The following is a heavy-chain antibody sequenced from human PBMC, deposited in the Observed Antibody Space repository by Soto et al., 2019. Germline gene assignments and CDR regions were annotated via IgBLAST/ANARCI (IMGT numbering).Heavy chain of an antibody. CDR1: GYTFTSYG. CDR3: ASDTVRYSYGYCDY. V-gene: IGHV1-18*04. J-gene: IGHJ4*02. CDR2: ISAYNGNT. Sequence: ASVKVSCKASGYTFTSYGISWVRQAPGQGLEWMGWISAYNGNTNYAQKLQGRVTMTTDTSASTAYMELRSLRSDDTAVYYWASDTVRYSYGYCDYWGQGTLVTVSS. D-gene: IGHD5-18*01.